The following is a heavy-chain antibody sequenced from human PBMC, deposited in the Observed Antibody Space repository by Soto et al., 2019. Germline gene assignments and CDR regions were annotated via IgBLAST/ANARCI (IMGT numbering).Heavy chain of an antibody. CDR3: AKDAAVYSSGIAH. CDR2: ISYDGSNK. CDR1: GFTFSSYG. Sequence: QVQLVESGGGVVQPGRSLRLSCAASGFTFSSYGMHWVRQAPGKGLEWVAVISYDGSNKYYADSVKGRFTISRDNSKNTLYLQMNSLRAEDTAVYYCAKDAAVYSSGIAHWGQGTLVTVSS. V-gene: IGHV3-30*18. D-gene: IGHD6-19*01. J-gene: IGHJ4*02.